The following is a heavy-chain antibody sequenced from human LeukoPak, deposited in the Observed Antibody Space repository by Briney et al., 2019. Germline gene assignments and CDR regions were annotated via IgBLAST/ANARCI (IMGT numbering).Heavy chain of an antibody. V-gene: IGHV3-7*01. Sequence: GGALRLSCAASGFTFTDYWMTWVRQVPGKGLEWVANINRAGIESYYVDSVKGRFTISRDNAEKSLYLQMDSLRVDDTAVYYCARVGTWELQRVFDNWGQGTLVTVSS. CDR2: INRAGIES. J-gene: IGHJ4*02. CDR1: GFTFTDYW. CDR3: ARVGTWELQRVFDN. D-gene: IGHD1-26*01.